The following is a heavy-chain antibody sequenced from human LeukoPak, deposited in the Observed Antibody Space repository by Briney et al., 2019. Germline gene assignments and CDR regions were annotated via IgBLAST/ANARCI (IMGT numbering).Heavy chain of an antibody. CDR3: ARGKYSSGWFDC. CDR2: ITTSSTYI. Sequence: GGSLRLSCAASGFTFSSYSMSWVRQAPGKGLEWASSITTSSTYISYADSVKGRFTISRDNAKNSLYLQMNSLRAEDTAVYYCARGKYSSGWFDCWGQGTLVTVSS. CDR1: GFTFSSYS. V-gene: IGHV3-21*01. J-gene: IGHJ4*02. D-gene: IGHD6-19*01.